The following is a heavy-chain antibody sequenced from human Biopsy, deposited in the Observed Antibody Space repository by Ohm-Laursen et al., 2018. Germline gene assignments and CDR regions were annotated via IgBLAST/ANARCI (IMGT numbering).Heavy chain of an antibody. CDR2: ISYSGNT. V-gene: IGHV4-59*08. Sequence: SDTLSLTCTVSSGSISSYYWSWIRQPPGKGLEWIGYISYSGNTNYNLSLKSRVTMSVDTSKNQFSLKVYSVTAADTAIYYCATTTMDTSGWYGNYFDSWGQGALVTVSS. CDR1: SGSISSYY. D-gene: IGHD6-19*01. CDR3: ATTTMDTSGWYGNYFDS. J-gene: IGHJ4*02.